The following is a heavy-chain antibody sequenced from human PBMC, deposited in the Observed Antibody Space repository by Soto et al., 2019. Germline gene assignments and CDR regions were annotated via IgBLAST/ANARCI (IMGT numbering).Heavy chain of an antibody. V-gene: IGHV3-15*07. J-gene: IGHJ6*02. Sequence: GGPLRLSCAACGWTFSNAWMNCVRQAPGKGLEWVGRIKSKTDGGTTDYAAPVKGRFTISRDDSKNTLYLQMNSLKTEDTAVYYCTTADIVVVVAATHLGYGMDGWGQGTTLTVSS. CDR1: GWTFSNAW. D-gene: IGHD2-15*01. CDR3: TTADIVVVVAATHLGYGMDG. CDR2: IKSKTDGGTT.